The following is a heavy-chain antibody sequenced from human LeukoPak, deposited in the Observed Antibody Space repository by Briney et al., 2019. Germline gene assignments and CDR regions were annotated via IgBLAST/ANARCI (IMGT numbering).Heavy chain of an antibody. CDR1: GGSISSFY. Sequence: SETLSLTCTVSGGSISSFYWSWIRQPPGKGLEWIGYMYYGGSPNYNPSLKSRVITSLDTSKNQFSLKLNSMTTADTAVYYCVTGRYSYGWYDHWGQGILVTVSS. J-gene: IGHJ5*02. CDR2: MYYGGSP. V-gene: IGHV4-59*13. D-gene: IGHD1-26*01. CDR3: VTGRYSYGWYDH.